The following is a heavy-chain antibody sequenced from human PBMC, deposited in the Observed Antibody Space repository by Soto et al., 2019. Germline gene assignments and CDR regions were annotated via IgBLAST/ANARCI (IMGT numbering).Heavy chain of an antibody. CDR2: INSDGSST. V-gene: IGHV3-74*01. Sequence: PGGALRLSCAASGFTFSSYWVHWVRQAPGKGLVWVSRINSDGSSTSYADSVKGRFTINPDTSKNQFSLQLNSVTPEDTAVYYCARGGSGWYFDYWGQGTQVTVSS. J-gene: IGHJ4*02. CDR1: GFTFSSYW. CDR3: ARGGSGWYFDY. D-gene: IGHD6-19*01.